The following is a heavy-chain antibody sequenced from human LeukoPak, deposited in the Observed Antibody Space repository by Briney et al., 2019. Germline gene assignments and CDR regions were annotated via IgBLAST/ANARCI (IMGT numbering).Heavy chain of an antibody. CDR1: GGTFCSHA. CDR2: ITPTFGIA. J-gene: IGHJ4*02. D-gene: IGHD2-15*01. V-gene: IGHV1-69*04. CDR3: ARVAAGNFDS. Sequence: SAKVSCKASGGTFCSHAISWVRQAPGQGLEWMGRITPTFGIANNAQKFQGRVTITADKSTSTAYMELSSLRSEDTAVYYCARVAAGNFDSWGQGTLVTVSS.